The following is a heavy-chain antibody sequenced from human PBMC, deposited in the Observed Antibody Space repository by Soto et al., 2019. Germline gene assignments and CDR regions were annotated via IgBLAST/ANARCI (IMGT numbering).Heavy chain of an antibody. CDR2: IWYDGSNK. CDR1: GFTFSSYG. J-gene: IGHJ4*02. D-gene: IGHD3-3*01. CDR3: ARDSPPYCDFWSGYFDY. V-gene: IGHV3-33*01. Sequence: GGSLRLSCAASGFTFSSYGMHWVRQAPGKGLEWVAVIWYDGSNKYYADSVKGRFTISRDNSKNTLYLQMNSLRAEDTAVYYCARDSPPYCDFWSGYFDYWGQGTLVTVSS.